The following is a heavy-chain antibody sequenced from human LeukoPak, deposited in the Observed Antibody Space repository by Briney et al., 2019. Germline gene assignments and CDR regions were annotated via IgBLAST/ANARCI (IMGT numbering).Heavy chain of an antibody. Sequence: GSSVKVSCKASGATFSSYAISWVRQAPGQGLEWMGRIIPILGIANYAQKFQGRVTITADKSTSTAYMELSSLRSEDTAVYYCARESGHVTMVRGSTFDYWGQGTLVTVSS. CDR2: IIPILGIA. CDR3: ARESGHVTMVRGSTFDY. D-gene: IGHD3-10*01. J-gene: IGHJ4*02. V-gene: IGHV1-69*04. CDR1: GATFSSYA.